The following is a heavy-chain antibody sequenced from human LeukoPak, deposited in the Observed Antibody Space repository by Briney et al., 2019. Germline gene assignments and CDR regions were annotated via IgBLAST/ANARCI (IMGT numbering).Heavy chain of an antibody. CDR2: INHSGST. CDR3: ARVNYDWAYYFDY. Sequence: SETLSLTCAVYGGSFSGYYWSWIRQPPGKGLEWIGEINHSGSTNYNPSLKSRVTISVDTSKNQFSLKLSSVTAADTAVYYCARVNYDWAYYFDYWGQGTLVTVSS. D-gene: IGHD3-22*01. J-gene: IGHJ4*02. V-gene: IGHV4-34*01. CDR1: GGSFSGYY.